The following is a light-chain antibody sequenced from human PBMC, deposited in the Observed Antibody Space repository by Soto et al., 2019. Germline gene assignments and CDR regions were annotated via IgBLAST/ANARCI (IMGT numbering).Light chain of an antibody. CDR1: NIGSYN. CDR2: DDR. Sequence: SYELSQPPSVSVAPGQTARITCGGNNIGSYNVHWYQQKPGLAPVLVVYDDRDRPSGIPERFSGSNSGNTAALTISRVEAGDEADYYCQVWDTTSDHFFFGTGTKVNVL. V-gene: IGLV3-21*02. J-gene: IGLJ1*01. CDR3: QVWDTTSDHFF.